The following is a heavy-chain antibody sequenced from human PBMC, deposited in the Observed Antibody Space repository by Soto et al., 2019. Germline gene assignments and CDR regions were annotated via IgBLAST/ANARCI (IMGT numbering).Heavy chain of an antibody. CDR1: GFTFSSYD. V-gene: IGHV3-13*01. Sequence: GGSLRLSCAASGFTFSSYDMHWVRQATGKGLEWVSAIGTAGDTYYPGSVKGRFTISRENAKNSLYLQMNSLRAEDTAVYYCARVYHPNYDILTGHHDDVYYYYYGMDVWGQGTTVTVSS. J-gene: IGHJ6*02. CDR2: IGTAGDT. D-gene: IGHD3-9*01. CDR3: ARVYHPNYDILTGHHDDVYYYYYGMDV.